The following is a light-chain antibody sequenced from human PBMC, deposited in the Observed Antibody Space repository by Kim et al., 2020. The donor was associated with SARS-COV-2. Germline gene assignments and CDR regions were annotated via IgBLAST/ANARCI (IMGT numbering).Light chain of an antibody. CDR1: RSDLGGYRY. Sequence: PGQSFTISCTGLRSDLGGYRYVSWYQQHAGKAPKLIIYDITNRPSEVSPRFSGSKSANTASLTISGLQAEDEADYFCSSYTMSGVIFGGGTKVTVL. CDR2: DIT. CDR3: SSYTMSGVI. V-gene: IGLV2-14*03. J-gene: IGLJ2*01.